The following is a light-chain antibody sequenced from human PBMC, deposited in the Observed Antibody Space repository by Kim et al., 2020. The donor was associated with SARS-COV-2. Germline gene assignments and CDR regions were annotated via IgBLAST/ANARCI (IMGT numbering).Light chain of an antibody. CDR3: QQYDNSPPYT. CDR2: AAS. Sequence: PGERPTLSCGTGHSGSRHTLAWYQQKPGQAPRLLIYAASTRATGIPARFSGSGSGTDFTLTISRLQSEDFAVYYCQQYDNSPPYTFGQGTKLEI. CDR1: HSGSRH. V-gene: IGKV3D-15*01. J-gene: IGKJ2*01.